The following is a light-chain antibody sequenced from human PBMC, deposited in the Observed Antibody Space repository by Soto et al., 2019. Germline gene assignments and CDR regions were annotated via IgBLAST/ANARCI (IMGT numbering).Light chain of an antibody. CDR3: YSAADNNPV. CDR1: VLAKKY. CDR2: KDS. V-gene: IGLV3-27*01. Sequence: SYELTQPSSASVSPGQTARITCSGDVLAKKYARWFQQKPGQAPVMVIYKDSERPSGIPERFSGSSSGTTVTLTISGAQVEDEADYYCYSAADNNPVFETGTKLTVL. J-gene: IGLJ1*01.